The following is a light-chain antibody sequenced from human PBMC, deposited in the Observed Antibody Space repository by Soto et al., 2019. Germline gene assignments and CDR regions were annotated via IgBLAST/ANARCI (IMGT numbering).Light chain of an antibody. V-gene: IGKV3-15*01. Sequence: ETVMTQSPATLSVSPGERATLSCRASQSVSINLAWYQQKPGQAPRLLIYGASTRATGIPARFSASGSRTEFTLTLSSLQSEDFAIYYCQQYDNWPFYTFGQGTKLEIK. CDR3: QQYDNWPFYT. J-gene: IGKJ2*01. CDR2: GAS. CDR1: QSVSIN.